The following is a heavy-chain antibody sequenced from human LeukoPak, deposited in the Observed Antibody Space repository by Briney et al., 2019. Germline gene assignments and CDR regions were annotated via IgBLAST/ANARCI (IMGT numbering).Heavy chain of an antibody. CDR2: ISAYNGNT. CDR3: ARRGDILTGYYNHFDY. V-gene: IGHV1-18*04. CDR1: GYTFTSYG. J-gene: IGHJ4*02. D-gene: IGHD3-9*01. Sequence: ASVKVSCKASGYTFTSYGISWVRQAPGQGLEWMGWISAYNGNTNYAQKLQGRVTMTTDTSTSTAYMELRSLRSDDTAVYYCARRGDILTGYYNHFDYWGKGTLVTVSS.